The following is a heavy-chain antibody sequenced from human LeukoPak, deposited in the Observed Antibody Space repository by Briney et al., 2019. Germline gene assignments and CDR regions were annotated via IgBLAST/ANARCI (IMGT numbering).Heavy chain of an antibody. CDR3: ATYTYMATGRSY. D-gene: IGHD3-10*01. J-gene: IGHJ4*02. V-gene: IGHV1-2*02. Sequence: ASVKVSCKTSGYNFNTFFIHWVRQAPRQGLEWMGWINPNSGGSNYASKFQDKVTLTRDTSTATAYTDLKRLTSDDTAIYYCATYTYMATGRSYWGQGTLVTVSS. CDR1: GYNFNTFF. CDR2: INPNSGGS.